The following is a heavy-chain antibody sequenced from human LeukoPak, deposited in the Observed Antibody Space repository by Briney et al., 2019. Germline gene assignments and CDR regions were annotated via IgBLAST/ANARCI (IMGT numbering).Heavy chain of an antibody. CDR1: GGSISSGGYY. D-gene: IGHD3-3*01. CDR2: IYHSGST. CDR3: ARVCYDFWSGYGRAYFDY. V-gene: IGHV4-30-2*01. J-gene: IGHJ4*02. Sequence: PSETLSLTCTVSGGSISSGGYYWSWIRQPPGKGLEWIGYIYHSGSTYYNPSLKSRVTISVDRSKNQFSLKLSSVTAADTAVYYCARVCYDFWSGYGRAYFDYWGQGTLVTVSS.